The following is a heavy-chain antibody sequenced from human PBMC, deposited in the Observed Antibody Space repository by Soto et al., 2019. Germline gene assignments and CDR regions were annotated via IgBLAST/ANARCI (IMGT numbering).Heavy chain of an antibody. CDR2: IIPIFGTA. Sequence: ASVKVSCKASGGTFSSYAISWVRQAPGQGLEWMGGIIPIFGTANYAQKFQGRVTITADESTSTAYMELSSLRSEDTAVYYCASRGYSYGYYYGMDVWGQGTTVTVSS. J-gene: IGHJ6*02. CDR3: ASRGYSYGYYYGMDV. CDR1: GGTFSSYA. V-gene: IGHV1-69*13. D-gene: IGHD5-18*01.